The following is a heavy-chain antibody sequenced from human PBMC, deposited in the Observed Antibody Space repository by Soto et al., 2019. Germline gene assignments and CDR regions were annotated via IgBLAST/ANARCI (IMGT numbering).Heavy chain of an antibody. CDR2: IYWDDDK. CDR3: AHRLSVAGTWGYYFDY. D-gene: IGHD6-19*01. V-gene: IGHV2-5*02. J-gene: IGHJ4*02. CDR1: GFSLSTSGVG. Sequence: QITLKESGPTLVKPTQTLTLTCTFSGFSLSTSGVGVGWIRQPPGKALEWLALIYWDDDKRYSPSLKSRLTITKXTXKXXVVLTMTNMDPVDTATYYCAHRLSVAGTWGYYFDYWGQGTLVTVSS.